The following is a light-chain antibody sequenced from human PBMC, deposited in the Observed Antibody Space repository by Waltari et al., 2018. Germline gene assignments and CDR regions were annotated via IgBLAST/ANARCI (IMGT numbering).Light chain of an antibody. V-gene: IGKV3-20*01. CDR3: QHYVRLPAT. J-gene: IGKJ1*01. CDR1: QCVSRA. CDR2: GAS. Sequence: EIVLTQSPGILSLSPGERATLSCRASQCVSRALAWYQQKPGQAPRLLIYGASNRATGIPDRFSGGGSGTDFSLTISRLEPEDFAVYYCQHYVRLPATFGQGTKVEIK.